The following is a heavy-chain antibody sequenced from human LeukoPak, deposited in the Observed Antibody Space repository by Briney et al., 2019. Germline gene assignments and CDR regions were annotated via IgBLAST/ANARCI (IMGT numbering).Heavy chain of an antibody. CDR1: GFTFSSYA. Sequence: GGSLRLSCAASGFTFSSYAMSWVRQAPGKGLEWVSGISGSGGSTNYADSVKGRFTISRDNSKNTLFLQMNSLRAEDTAVYYCAKARVVVVITEGIDYGGQGTLVTVSS. V-gene: IGHV3-23*01. CDR3: AKARVVVVITEGIDY. J-gene: IGHJ4*02. D-gene: IGHD3-22*01. CDR2: ISGSGGST.